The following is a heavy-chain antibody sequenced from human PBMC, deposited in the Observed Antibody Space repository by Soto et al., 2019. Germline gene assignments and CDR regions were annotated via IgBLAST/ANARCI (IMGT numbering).Heavy chain of an antibody. J-gene: IGHJ6*02. D-gene: IGHD2-2*02. CDR1: GYTFTKYG. Sequence: QEQLVQSGGEVKKPGASVRVSCKASGYTFTKYGITWVRQAPGQGLEWMGWIGVYTGKTNYARKLQGRVIMTADTSASIAYMELRSLRSDDTAVYYCSRARYCTSPSCYNHYYYGMDIWGQGTTVSVSS. CDR2: IGVYTGKT. V-gene: IGHV1-18*04. CDR3: SRARYCTSPSCYNHYYYGMDI.